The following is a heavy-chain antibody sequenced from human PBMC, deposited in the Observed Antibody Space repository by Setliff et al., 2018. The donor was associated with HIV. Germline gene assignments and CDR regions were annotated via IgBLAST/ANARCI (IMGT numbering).Heavy chain of an antibody. Sequence: SETLSLTCTVSGGSISSGSYYWSWIRQPAGKGLEWIGRIYTSGSTNFNPSLKSRVTISFDTSKNQFSLKLYSVTAADTAVYYCARAYFGSGIYYWGQGTLVTVSS. CDR3: ARAYFGSGIYY. D-gene: IGHD3-10*01. J-gene: IGHJ4*02. V-gene: IGHV4-61*02. CDR2: IYTSGST. CDR1: GGSISSGSYY.